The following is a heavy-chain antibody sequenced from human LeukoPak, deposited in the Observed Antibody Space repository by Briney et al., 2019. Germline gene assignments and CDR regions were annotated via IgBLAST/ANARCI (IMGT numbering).Heavy chain of an antibody. V-gene: IGHV4-61*01. Sequence: PSETLSLTCTVSGGSVSSGSYYWSWIRQPPGKGLEWIGYIYYSGSTNYNPSLKSRVTISVDTSKNQFSLKLSSVTAADTAVYYCARVLRRPYYDFWSGYYRAGWFDPWGQGTLVTVSS. CDR2: IYYSGST. CDR1: GGSVSSGSYY. J-gene: IGHJ5*02. D-gene: IGHD3-3*01. CDR3: ARVLRRPYYDFWSGYYRAGWFDP.